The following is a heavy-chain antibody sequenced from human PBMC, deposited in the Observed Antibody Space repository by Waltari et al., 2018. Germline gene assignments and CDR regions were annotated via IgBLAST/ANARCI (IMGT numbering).Heavy chain of an antibody. V-gene: IGHV3-48*03. J-gene: IGHJ4*02. Sequence: EVQLVESGGGVVQTGGSRRLSGAACGFTFSNYEMNWVRQAPGKGLEWIASIISRLNTIYYADSVKGRFTISRDNAKNSLHLQMNSLRAEDTAVYYCATRYGSSSMDYWGQGTLVTVSS. CDR1: GFTFSNYE. CDR2: IISRLNTI. CDR3: ATRYGSSSMDY. D-gene: IGHD6-6*01.